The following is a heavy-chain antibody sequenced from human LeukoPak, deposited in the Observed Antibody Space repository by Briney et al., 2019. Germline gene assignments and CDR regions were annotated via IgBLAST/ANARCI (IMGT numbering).Heavy chain of an antibody. Sequence: GGSLRLSCAASGFTFNNAWMKWVRQVRGKGVEWGGRIKGTPDHWTTDYPPPIKARFTISRHHSKKTVYLQMNSLKPEDTALYYCTRAKGGYSDGYATDYWGQGTRVTVSS. CDR2: IKGTPDHWTT. J-gene: IGHJ4*02. CDR1: GFTFNNAW. V-gene: IGHV3-15*07. D-gene: IGHD5-18*01. CDR3: TRAKGGYSDGYATDY.